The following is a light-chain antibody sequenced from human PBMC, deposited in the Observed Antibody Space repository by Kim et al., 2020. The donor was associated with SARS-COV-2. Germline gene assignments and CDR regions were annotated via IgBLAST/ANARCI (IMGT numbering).Light chain of an antibody. V-gene: IGKV4-1*01. Sequence: RATICCSTSQHRDYPAYKKTCLAWYQQKSEQHPRRVIYGASTRDLGVPDRVTGSGSGTDFTLTINSLQPDDVAVYYCQQYFHTPYTFGQGTKLEI. J-gene: IGKJ2*01. CDR3: QQYFHTPYT. CDR2: GAS. CDR1: QHRDYPAYKKTC.